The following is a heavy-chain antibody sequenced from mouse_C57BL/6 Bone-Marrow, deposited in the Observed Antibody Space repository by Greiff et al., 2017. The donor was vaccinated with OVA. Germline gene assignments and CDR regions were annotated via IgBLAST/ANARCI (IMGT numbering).Heavy chain of an antibody. V-gene: IGHV7-3*01. CDR1: GFTFTDYY. D-gene: IGHD2-3*01. CDR2: IRNKANGYTT. J-gene: IGHJ1*03. CDR3: ARFGWLLWYFDV. Sequence: EVKLVESGGGLVQPGGSLSLSCAASGFTFTDYYMSWVRQPPGKALEWLGFIRNKANGYTTEYSASVKGRFTISRDNSQSILYLQMNALRAEDSATYYCARFGWLLWYFDVWGTGTTVTVSS.